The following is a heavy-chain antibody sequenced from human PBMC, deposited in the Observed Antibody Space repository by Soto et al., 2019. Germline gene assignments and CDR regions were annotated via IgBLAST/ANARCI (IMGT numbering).Heavy chain of an antibody. CDR2: IYYSGST. CDR1: GGSISSGGYY. V-gene: IGHV4-31*03. D-gene: IGHD1-20*01. CDR3: ARESRYDYYHYYYMDV. Sequence: SETLSLTCTVSGGSISSGGYYWSWIRQHPGKGLEWIGYIYYSGSTYYNPSLKSRVTISVDTSKNQFSLKLSSVTAADTAVYYCARESRYDYYHYYYMDVWGKGTTVTVSS. J-gene: IGHJ6*03.